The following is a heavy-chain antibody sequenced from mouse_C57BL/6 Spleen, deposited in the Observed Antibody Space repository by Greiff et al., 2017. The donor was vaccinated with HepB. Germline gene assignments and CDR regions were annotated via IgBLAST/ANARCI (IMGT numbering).Heavy chain of an antibody. J-gene: IGHJ2*01. V-gene: IGHV1-61*01. Sequence: VKLQQPGAELVRPGSSVKLSCKASGYTFTSYWMDWVKQRPGQGLEWIGNIYPSDSETHYNQKFKDKATLTVDKSSSTAYMQLSSLTSEDSAVYYCAIYYYGSSSYYFDYWGQGTTLTVSS. CDR3: AIYYYGSSSYYFDY. D-gene: IGHD1-1*01. CDR1: GYTFTSYW. CDR2: IYPSDSET.